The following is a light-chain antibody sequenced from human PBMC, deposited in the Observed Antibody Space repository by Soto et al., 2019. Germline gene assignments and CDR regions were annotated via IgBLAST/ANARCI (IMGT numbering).Light chain of an antibody. V-gene: IGKV3-11*01. Sequence: EIVLTQSPATLSLSPGERATLSCRASQSVRNDLVWYHQKPGQAPRVLIYSASNRATGIPARFSGSVSGTDVTLTISSLEPEDFAVYYCQQRTNWPPTFGGGTKVEMK. CDR2: SAS. CDR3: QQRTNWPPT. J-gene: IGKJ4*01. CDR1: QSVRND.